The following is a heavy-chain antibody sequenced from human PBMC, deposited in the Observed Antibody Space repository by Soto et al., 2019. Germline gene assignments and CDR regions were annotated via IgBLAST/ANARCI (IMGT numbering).Heavy chain of an antibody. CDR3: ARVRHINAFDI. CDR2: IYYTGST. D-gene: IGHD1-20*01. J-gene: IGHJ3*02. CDR1: GGSISSGDYY. Sequence: SETLSLTCTVSGGSISSGDYYWSWIRQPPGKGLEWIGYIYYTGSTYYNPSLKRRVTISVDTSKNQFSLHLSSVTAADPAVYYCARVRHINAFDIWGQGTMVTVSS. V-gene: IGHV4-30-4*01.